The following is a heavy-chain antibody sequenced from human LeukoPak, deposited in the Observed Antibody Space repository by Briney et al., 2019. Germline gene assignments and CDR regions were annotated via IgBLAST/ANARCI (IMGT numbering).Heavy chain of an antibody. CDR3: ARVGYTSTWSFDY. J-gene: IGHJ4*02. Sequence: GSLRLSCAASGFTFSSYSMSWVRQAPGKGLEWVSVIYSGGETYYADSVKGRFTISRDNSQNTLYLQMNSLRAEDTAVYYCARVGYTSTWSFDYWGQGTLVTVSS. V-gene: IGHV3-66*01. CDR1: GFTFSSYS. CDR2: IYSGGET. D-gene: IGHD6-13*01.